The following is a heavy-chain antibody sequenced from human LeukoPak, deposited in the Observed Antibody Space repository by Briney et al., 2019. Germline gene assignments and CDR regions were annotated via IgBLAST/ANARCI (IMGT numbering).Heavy chain of an antibody. V-gene: IGHV3-7*01. J-gene: IGHJ4*02. CDR1: GFTFSNYW. Sequence: GGSLRLSCAASGFTFSNYWLNWVRQAPGKGLEWVATINQNGGEKYYVDSVKGRFTISRDNAKDSLYLQMNSLSAEDTAVYYCVRGSPVWDSWGQGTLVTVSS. CDR2: INQNGGEK. D-gene: IGHD1-26*01. CDR3: VRGSPVWDS.